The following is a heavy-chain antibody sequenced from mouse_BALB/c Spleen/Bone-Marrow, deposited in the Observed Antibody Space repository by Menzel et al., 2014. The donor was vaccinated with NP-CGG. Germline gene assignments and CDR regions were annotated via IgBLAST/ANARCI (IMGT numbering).Heavy chain of an antibody. V-gene: IGHV1-67*01. CDR2: ISTCSGNT. J-gene: IGHJ2*01. D-gene: IGHD1-1*01. CDR3: ARRGYGSSPFDY. Sequence: QVQLQQSGPELVRPGVSVKISCKGSGYTFTDYAMHWVKPSHAKSLEWIGVISTCSGNTNYNQKFKGKATMTVDKSSSTAYMELARLTSEDSAIYYCARRGYGSSPFDYWGQGTTLTVSS. CDR1: GYTFTDYA.